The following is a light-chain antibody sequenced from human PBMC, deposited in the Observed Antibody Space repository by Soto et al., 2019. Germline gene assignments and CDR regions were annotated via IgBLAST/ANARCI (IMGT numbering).Light chain of an antibody. J-gene: IGLJ2*01. V-gene: IGLV3-1*01. Sequence: SYELTQPPLVSVSPGQTASITCSGDKLGDKYACWYQQKPGQSPVLVIYQDSKRPSGIPERFSGSNSGNTATLTISGTQAMDEADYYCQAWDSRTVVFGGGTNLTVL. CDR2: QDS. CDR1: KLGDKY. CDR3: QAWDSRTVV.